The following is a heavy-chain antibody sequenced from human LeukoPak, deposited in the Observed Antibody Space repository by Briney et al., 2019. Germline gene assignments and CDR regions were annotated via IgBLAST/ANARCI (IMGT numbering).Heavy chain of an antibody. Sequence: GGSLRLSCAASGFTFDDYAMHWVRQAPGKGLEWVSLISGDGGSTHYADSVKGRFTISRDNSKNSLYLQMNSLRTEDTALYYCARGIGYYMDVWGKGTTVTVSS. V-gene: IGHV3-43*02. CDR3: ARGIGYYMDV. J-gene: IGHJ6*03. D-gene: IGHD2-15*01. CDR1: GFTFDDYA. CDR2: ISGDGGST.